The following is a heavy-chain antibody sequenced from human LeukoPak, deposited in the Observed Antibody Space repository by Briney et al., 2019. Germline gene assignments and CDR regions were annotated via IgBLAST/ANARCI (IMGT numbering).Heavy chain of an antibody. D-gene: IGHD3-3*01. Sequence: GGSLRLSCAASGFTFSSYAMHWVRQAPGKGLEWVAVISYDGSSKYYADSVKGRFTISRDNSKNTLYLQMNSLRAEDTAVYYCARENFTYYDFWSGEMDVWGQGTTVTVSS. CDR3: ARENFTYYDFWSGEMDV. CDR1: GFTFSSYA. J-gene: IGHJ6*02. CDR2: ISYDGSSK. V-gene: IGHV3-30-3*01.